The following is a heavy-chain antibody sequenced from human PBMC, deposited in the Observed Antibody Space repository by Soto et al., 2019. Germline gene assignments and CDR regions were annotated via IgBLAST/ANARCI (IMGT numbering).Heavy chain of an antibody. J-gene: IGHJ5*02. V-gene: IGHV3-23*01. CDR3: AKDLYVQPPSGWFDP. D-gene: IGHD1-26*01. Sequence: EVQLLESGGGLVQPGGSLRLSFAASGFPFSDHAMHWVRQAPGKGLEWVAAISGRGDNTYYSHSVRGRFTVSRDNSKNTLYLQMNSLRGEDTAVYYCAKDLYVQPPSGWFDPWGQGTLVTVFS. CDR2: ISGRGDNT. CDR1: GFPFSDHA.